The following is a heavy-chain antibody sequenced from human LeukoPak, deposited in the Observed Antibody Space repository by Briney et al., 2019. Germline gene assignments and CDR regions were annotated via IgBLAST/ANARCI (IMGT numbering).Heavy chain of an antibody. D-gene: IGHD6-19*01. Sequence: SETLSLTCTVSGGSISSYYWSWIRQPPGKGLEWIGYIYYSGSTNYNPSLKSRVTISVDTSKNQFSLKLSSVTAADTAVYYCAKDRFIGGWPSGALTDWRQGTLVTASS. CDR1: GGSISSYY. V-gene: IGHV4-59*01. J-gene: IGHJ4*02. CDR3: AKDRFIGGWPSGALTD. CDR2: IYYSGST.